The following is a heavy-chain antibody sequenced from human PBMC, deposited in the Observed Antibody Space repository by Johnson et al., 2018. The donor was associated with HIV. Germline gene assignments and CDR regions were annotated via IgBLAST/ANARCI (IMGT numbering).Heavy chain of an antibody. CDR3: AKDGGGWSDSLDV. J-gene: IGHJ3*01. CDR2: ITYDGSDN. Sequence: QVQLVESGGGVVQPGRSLRLSCVASRFTFSSYGMHWVRQAPGKGLEWVAVITYDGSDNSYADSVKGRFTVSRDNSKNTLYLQMNSLRGEDTAMYYCAKDGGGWSDSLDVWCQGPMVSVSS. V-gene: IGHV3-30*18. CDR1: RFTFSSYG. D-gene: IGHD3-16*01.